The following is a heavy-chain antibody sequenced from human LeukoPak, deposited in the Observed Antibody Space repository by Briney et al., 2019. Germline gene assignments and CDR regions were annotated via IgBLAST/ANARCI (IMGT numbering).Heavy chain of an antibody. CDR2: LNSDGSRT. J-gene: IGHJ4*02. V-gene: IGHV3-74*01. CDR1: GFIFRSYW. Sequence: GGSLRLSCAASGFIFRSYWIHWVRQAPGKGPVWVSRLNSDGSRTNYADSVKGRFTISRDNAKNTLYLQMNSLRAEDTAVYYCARQYSDYDAYIDYWGQGTLVTVTS. CDR3: ARQYSDYDAYIDY. D-gene: IGHD5-12*01.